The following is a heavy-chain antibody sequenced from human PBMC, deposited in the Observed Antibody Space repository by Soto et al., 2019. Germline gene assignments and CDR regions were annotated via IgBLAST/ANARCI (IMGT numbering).Heavy chain of an antibody. D-gene: IGHD3-22*01. CDR3: ARLGGYVSVGYYYLWDS. Sequence: PSETLSLTCSVSDGSMNSDSYYWGWIRQPPGEGLEWIGVINYSGTTFHNVSLKSRVTMSVESSRNQLSLKLTSVTAADTAVYYCARLGGYVSVGYYYLWDSWGQGTLVTVSS. V-gene: IGHV4-39*01. CDR2: INYSGTT. CDR1: DGSMNSDSYY. J-gene: IGHJ4*02.